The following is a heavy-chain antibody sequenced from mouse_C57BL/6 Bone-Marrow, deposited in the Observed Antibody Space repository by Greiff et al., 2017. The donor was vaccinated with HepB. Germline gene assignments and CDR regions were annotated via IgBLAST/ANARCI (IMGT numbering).Heavy chain of an antibody. V-gene: IGHV1-59*01. Sequence: VQLQQPGAELVRPGTSVKLSCKASGYTFTSYWMHWVKQRPGQGLEWIGVIDPSDSYTNYNQKFKGKATLTVDTSSSTAYMQLSSLTSEDSAVYYCARPTVVASYYFEYWGQGTTLTVSS. D-gene: IGHD1-1*01. J-gene: IGHJ2*01. CDR3: ARPTVVASYYFEY. CDR2: IDPSDSYT. CDR1: GYTFTSYW.